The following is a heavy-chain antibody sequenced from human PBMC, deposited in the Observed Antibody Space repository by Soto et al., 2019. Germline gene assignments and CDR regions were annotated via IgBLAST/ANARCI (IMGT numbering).Heavy chain of an antibody. D-gene: IGHD4-17*01. J-gene: IGHJ6*02. CDR1: GFTFSSYG. CDR2: ISYDGSNK. V-gene: IGHV3-30*18. CDR3: AKDRRVDYGGNLYYYGMDV. Sequence: GGSLRLSCAASGFTFSSYGMHWVRQAPGKGLDWVAVISYDGSNKYYADSVKGRFTISRDNSKNTLYLQMNSLRAEDTAVYYCAKDRRVDYGGNLYYYGMDVWGQGTTVTVSS.